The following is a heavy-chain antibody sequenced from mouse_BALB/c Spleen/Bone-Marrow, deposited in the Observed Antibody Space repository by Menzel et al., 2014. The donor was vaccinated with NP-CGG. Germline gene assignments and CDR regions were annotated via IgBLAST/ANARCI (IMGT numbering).Heavy chain of an antibody. CDR1: GYTFTSYW. Sequence: LQQSGSELVRPGASVKLSCKASGYTFTSYWMHWVKQRPGQGLEWIGIIYPGSGSTNYDEKSKSKATLTVDTSSSTAYMQLSSLTSEDSAVYYCTNHYFDYWGQGTTLTVSS. CDR3: TNHYFDY. CDR2: IYPGSGST. J-gene: IGHJ2*01. V-gene: IGHV1S22*01.